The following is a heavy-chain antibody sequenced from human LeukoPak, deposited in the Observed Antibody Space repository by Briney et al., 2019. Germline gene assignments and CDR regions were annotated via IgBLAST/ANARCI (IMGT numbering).Heavy chain of an antibody. CDR3: ARGLHMRDGAFDI. Sequence: GGSLRLSCAASGFTFSSYAMHWARQAPGKGLEWVAVISYDGSNKYYADSVKGRFTISRDNSKNTLYLQMNSLRAEDTAVYYCARGLHMRDGAFDIWGQGTMVTVSS. CDR1: GFTFSSYA. CDR2: ISYDGSNK. V-gene: IGHV3-30*04. D-gene: IGHD5-24*01. J-gene: IGHJ3*02.